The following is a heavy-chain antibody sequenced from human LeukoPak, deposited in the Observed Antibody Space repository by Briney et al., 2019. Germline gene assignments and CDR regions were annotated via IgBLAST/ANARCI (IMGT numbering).Heavy chain of an antibody. D-gene: IGHD6-19*01. CDR3: VKNDGWFHLAQ. CDR2: IKNDGSET. V-gene: IGHV3-7*03. J-gene: IGHJ4*02. CDR1: GFTFNRCW. Sequence: GGSLRLSCVVSGFTFNRCWMNWVRQAPGKGLEWVGHIKNDGSETYYLDSLKGRFSISRDNTNNALYLQMNSLRVEDTAVYYCVKNDGWFHLAQWGQGTLVTVSS.